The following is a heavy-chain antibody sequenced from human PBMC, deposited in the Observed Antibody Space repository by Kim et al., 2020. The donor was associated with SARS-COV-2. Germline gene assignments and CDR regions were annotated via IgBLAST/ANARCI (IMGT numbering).Heavy chain of an antibody. CDR2: INPNSGGT. V-gene: IGHV1-2*04. CDR3: ARGRRVVTIFGVVKGGMDV. CDR1: GYTFTGYY. J-gene: IGHJ6*02. D-gene: IGHD3-3*01. Sequence: ASVKVSCKASGYTFTGYYMHWVRQAPGQGLEWMGWINPNSGGTNYAQKFQGWVTMTRDTSISTAYMELSRLRSDDTAVYYCARGRRVVTIFGVVKGGMDVWGQGTTVTVSS.